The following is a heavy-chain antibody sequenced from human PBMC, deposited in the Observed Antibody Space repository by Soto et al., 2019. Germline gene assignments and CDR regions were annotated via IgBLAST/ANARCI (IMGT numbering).Heavy chain of an antibody. D-gene: IGHD3-9*01. CDR1: GFTFSSYA. CDR3: AKVEPDDILTGYYQGAFDY. CDR2: SSGSGGST. Sequence: EGQLLESGGGLLQPGGSLRLSCAASGFTFSSYAMSWVRQAPGKGLEWVSASSGSGGSTYYADSVKGRFTISRDNSKNTLYLKMNSLRAEDKAVYYCAKVEPDDILTGYYQGAFDYWGQGTLVTVSS. J-gene: IGHJ4*02. V-gene: IGHV3-23*01.